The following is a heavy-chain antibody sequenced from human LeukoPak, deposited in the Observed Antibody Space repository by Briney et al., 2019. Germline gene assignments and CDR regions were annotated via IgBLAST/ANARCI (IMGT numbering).Heavy chain of an antibody. D-gene: IGHD6-13*01. V-gene: IGHV3-23*01. Sequence: GGSLRLSCAASGFTFSSYAMSWVRQAPGKGLEWVSGISGSGGSTYYADSVKGRFTISGDNSKNTLYLQMNSLRAEDTAVYYCAKEPRSIAAAAGWFDPWGQGTLVTVSS. CDR1: GFTFSSYA. CDR2: ISGSGGST. J-gene: IGHJ5*02. CDR3: AKEPRSIAAAAGWFDP.